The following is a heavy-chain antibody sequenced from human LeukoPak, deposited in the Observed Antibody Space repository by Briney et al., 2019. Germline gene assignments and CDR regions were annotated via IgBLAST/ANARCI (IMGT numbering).Heavy chain of an antibody. CDR2: IYYSGST. V-gene: IGHV4-59*08. CDR3: ARAAAAAGTYY. Sequence: PSETLSLTCTVSGGSISSYYWSWIRQPPGKGLEWIGYIYYSGSTNYNPSLKSRVTISVDTSKNQFSLKLSSVTAADTAVYYCARAAAAAGTYYWGQGTLVTVSS. J-gene: IGHJ4*02. CDR1: GGSISSYY. D-gene: IGHD6-13*01.